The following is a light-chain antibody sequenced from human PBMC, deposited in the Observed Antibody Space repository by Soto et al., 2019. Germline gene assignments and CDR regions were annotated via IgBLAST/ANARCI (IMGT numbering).Light chain of an antibody. CDR2: GAS. V-gene: IGKV3-11*01. CDR1: QSVSRR. CDR3: QQYSGSPIT. J-gene: IGKJ5*01. Sequence: IVLTQPPATLSLSPGERATLSCRASQSVSRRLAWYQQRPGQSPRLLISGASMRASGIPARFIGSGSGTDFTLTITSLEPEDFAVYYCQQYSGSPITFGLGTRLEIK.